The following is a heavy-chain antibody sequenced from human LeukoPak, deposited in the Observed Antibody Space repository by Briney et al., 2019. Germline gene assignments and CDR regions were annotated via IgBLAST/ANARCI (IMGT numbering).Heavy chain of an antibody. D-gene: IGHD3-10*01. Sequence: PSETLSLTCTVSGYSISSGYYWGWIRQPPGKGLEWIGEINHSGSTNYNPSLKSRVTISVDTSKNQFSLKLSSVTAADTAVYYCALVRGRMDVWGKGTTVTVSS. CDR3: ALVRGRMDV. CDR2: INHSGST. J-gene: IGHJ6*04. V-gene: IGHV4-38-2*02. CDR1: GYSISSGYY.